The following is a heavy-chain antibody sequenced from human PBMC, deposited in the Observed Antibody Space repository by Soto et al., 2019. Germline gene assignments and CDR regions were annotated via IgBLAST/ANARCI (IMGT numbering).Heavy chain of an antibody. J-gene: IGHJ4*02. CDR3: ARDRSTIYGVVTPIDY. V-gene: IGHV3-48*02. Sequence: GGSLRLSGAVSGFTFSPYSMNWVRQAPGKGLEWISYISSGGDTIYYADSVRGRFTVSRDNTKNSLYLQMDSLRDEDTAVYYCARDRSTIYGVVTPIDYWGQGTLVTVSS. D-gene: IGHD3-3*01. CDR2: ISSGGDTI. CDR1: GFTFSPYS.